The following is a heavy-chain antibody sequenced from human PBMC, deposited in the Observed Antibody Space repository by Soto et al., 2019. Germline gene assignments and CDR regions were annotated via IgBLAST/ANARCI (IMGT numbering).Heavy chain of an antibody. CDR3: AKDILTGSPHY. D-gene: IGHD3-9*01. Sequence: EVQLLESGGGLVQPGGSLRLSCVASGFTFADYAMTWVRQAPGKGLDWVSTVSASGGTTYYANSVEGRFSISRDNSKNTLHLQMNSLRAEDTAVYYCAKDILTGSPHYWGQGTLVTVSS. V-gene: IGHV3-23*01. CDR2: VSASGGTT. J-gene: IGHJ4*02. CDR1: GFTFADYA.